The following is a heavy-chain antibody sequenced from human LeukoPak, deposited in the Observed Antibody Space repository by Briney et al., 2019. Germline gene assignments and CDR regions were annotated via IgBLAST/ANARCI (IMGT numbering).Heavy chain of an antibody. D-gene: IGHD3-16*02. V-gene: IGHV3-15*01. CDR3: TTDLFGAIAPY. CDR2: IKSKYDGETI. J-gene: IGHJ4*02. CDR1: GFTFSNAW. Sequence: GGSLRLSCAASGFTFSNAWMTWVRQAPGKGLEWVGRIKSKYDGETIDYAAPVKGTFTISRDDSKNTLYLQMNSLKTEDTAVYYCTTDLFGAIAPYWGQGTLVTVSS.